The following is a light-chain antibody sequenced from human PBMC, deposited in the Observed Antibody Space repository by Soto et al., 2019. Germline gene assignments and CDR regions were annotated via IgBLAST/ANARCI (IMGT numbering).Light chain of an antibody. Sequence: QSALTQPASVSGSPGQSITISCTGTSSDVGGYNYVSWYQQHPGKAPNLMIYDVNNRPSGVSNRFSGSKSGNTASLTISGLQAEDEADYYCSSYTSSSTLVVFGGRTKVTVL. V-gene: IGLV2-14*01. CDR1: SSDVGGYNY. J-gene: IGLJ2*01. CDR2: DVN. CDR3: SSYTSSSTLVV.